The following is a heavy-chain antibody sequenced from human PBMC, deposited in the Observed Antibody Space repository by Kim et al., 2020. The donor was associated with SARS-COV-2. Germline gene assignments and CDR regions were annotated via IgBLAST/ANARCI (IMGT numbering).Heavy chain of an antibody. V-gene: IGHV3-48*02. CDR1: GFTFNSYS. J-gene: IGHJ4*02. Sequence: GGSLRLSCVGSGFTFNSYSMTWVRQAPGKGLEWLSYISSGSGTIVYADSVKGRFTISRDNAKNSLYLQMNSLRDEDTGVYYCARDRGDPLLHEGGYWGQG. CDR3: ARDRGDPLLHEGGY. D-gene: IGHD2-15*01. CDR2: ISSGSGTI.